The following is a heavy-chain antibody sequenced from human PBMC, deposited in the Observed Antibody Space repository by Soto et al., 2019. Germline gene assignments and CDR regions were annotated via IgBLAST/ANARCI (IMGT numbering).Heavy chain of an antibody. CDR3: ARGGYSSSWEFDF. J-gene: IGHJ4*02. D-gene: IGHD6-6*01. CDR2: VSPNSAST. V-gene: IGHV1-8*01. Sequence: QVQLVQSGAEVRKPGASVRVSCKASGYTFTTYDINWVRQATGQGLEWMGWVSPNSASTGFAQKFHGRITMTPNTTITTAYMELNILRPDDSAVYFCARGGYSSSWEFDFWGPGTLVTVS. CDR1: GYTFTTYD.